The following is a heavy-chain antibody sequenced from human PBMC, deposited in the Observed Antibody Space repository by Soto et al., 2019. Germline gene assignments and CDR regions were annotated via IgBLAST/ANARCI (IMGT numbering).Heavy chain of an antibody. J-gene: IGHJ5*02. CDR1: GYSFTSYW. V-gene: IGHV5-51*01. Sequence: GESLKISCTGVGYSFTSYWIAWVRQMPGKGLEWMGIIYPGDSDTRYSPSFQGQVTISADKSITTVCLQWSSLKASDTAMYYCARGYCSTTICDPWFDPWGQGTLVTVSS. D-gene: IGHD2-15*01. CDR3: ARGYCSTTICDPWFDP. CDR2: IYPGDSDT.